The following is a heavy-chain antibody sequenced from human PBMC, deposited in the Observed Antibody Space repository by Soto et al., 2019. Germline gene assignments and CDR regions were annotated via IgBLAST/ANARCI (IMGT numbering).Heavy chain of an antibody. V-gene: IGHV1-3*01. CDR3: ARDAMTTEFDY. J-gene: IGHJ4*02. D-gene: IGHD4-4*01. CDR1: GYTFTSYA. Sequence: QVQLVQSGAEVKKPGASVKVSCKASGYTFTSYAMHWVRQVPGQRLEWMGWINAGDGNTTYSQKFQGRVTITRDTSASTACMELSSLRSEDTAVYYCARDAMTTEFDYWGQGTLVTVSS. CDR2: INAGDGNT.